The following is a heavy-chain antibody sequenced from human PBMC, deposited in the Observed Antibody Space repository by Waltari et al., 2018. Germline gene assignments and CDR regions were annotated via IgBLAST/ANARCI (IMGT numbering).Heavy chain of an antibody. CDR3: ARDFRRIAARDY. Sequence: EVQLVESGGGLVKPGGSLRLSCAASGFTFSSYSMNWVRQAPGKGLEWVSSISSSSSYIYYADSVKGRFTISRDNAKNSLYLQMNSLRAEDTAVYYCARDFRRIAARDYWGQGTLVTVSS. V-gene: IGHV3-21*01. J-gene: IGHJ4*02. CDR2: ISSSSSYI. D-gene: IGHD6-6*01. CDR1: GFTFSSYS.